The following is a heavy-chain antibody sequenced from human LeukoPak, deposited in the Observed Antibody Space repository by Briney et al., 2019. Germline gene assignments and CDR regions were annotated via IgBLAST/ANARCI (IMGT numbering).Heavy chain of an antibody. CDR2: IRSKAYGGTT. Sequence: GGSLRLSCTASGFTFGDYAMSWVRQAPGKGLEWVGFIRSKAYGGTTEYAASGKGRFTISRDDSKSIAYLQMNSLKTEDTAVYYCTRAQRRGYSGYDLGYWGQGTLVTVSS. V-gene: IGHV3-49*04. CDR3: TRAQRRGYSGYDLGY. CDR1: GFTFGDYA. D-gene: IGHD5-12*01. J-gene: IGHJ4*02.